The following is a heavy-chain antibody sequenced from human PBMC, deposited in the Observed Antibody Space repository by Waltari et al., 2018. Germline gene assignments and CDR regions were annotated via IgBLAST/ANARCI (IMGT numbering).Heavy chain of an antibody. V-gene: IGHV4-30-4*08. D-gene: IGHD1-26*01. Sequence: QVQLQESGPGLVKPSQTLSLTCTVSGGSISSGDYYWSWIRQPPGKGLEWIGYIYYSGSTYYNPSLKSRVTISVDTSKNQFSLKLSSVTAADTAVYYCARVHRNTLGATGAPYYYYYMDVWGKGTTVTISS. CDR1: GGSISSGDYY. J-gene: IGHJ6*03. CDR2: IYYSGST. CDR3: ARVHRNTLGATGAPYYYYYMDV.